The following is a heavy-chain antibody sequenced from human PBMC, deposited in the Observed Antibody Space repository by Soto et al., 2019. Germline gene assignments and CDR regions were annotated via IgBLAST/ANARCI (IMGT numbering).Heavy chain of an antibody. J-gene: IGHJ4*02. Sequence: EVQLLESGGGLVQPGGSLRLSCVVSGFTFNNYAMNWVRQAPGKGLEWVSGISGSGGSTYYADSVKGRFTISRDRSKPTLYLKMNSLRADDPAIYYCAMNFYFGSGSYYAVDYWGQGTLVTVSS. CDR1: GFTFNNYA. D-gene: IGHD3-10*01. CDR3: AMNFYFGSGSYYAVDY. CDR2: ISGSGGST. V-gene: IGHV3-23*01.